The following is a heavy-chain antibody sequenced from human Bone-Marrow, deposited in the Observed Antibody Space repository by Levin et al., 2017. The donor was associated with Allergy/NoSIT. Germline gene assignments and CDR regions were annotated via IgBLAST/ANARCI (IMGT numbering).Heavy chain of an antibody. V-gene: IGHV4-39*01. CDR2: VFYSAST. J-gene: IGHJ6*03. CDR3: ARTPRAVTTVNYYYYMDV. D-gene: IGHD4-17*01. Sequence: SETLSLTCSVSGGSISSSTYYWGWIRQPPGKGLEWIGSVFYSASTYYNPSFRGRVTISIDTSKNQFSLKLTSVTAADAAVYYCARTPRAVTTVNYYYYMDVWGKGTTVTVSS. CDR1: GGSISSSTYY.